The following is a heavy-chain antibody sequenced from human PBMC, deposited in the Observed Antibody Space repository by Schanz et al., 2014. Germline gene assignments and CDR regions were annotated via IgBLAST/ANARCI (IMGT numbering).Heavy chain of an antibody. V-gene: IGHV3-72*01. CDR1: GFTFSTYA. CDR2: SRNKGHSYTS. CDR3: ARRNFYDKSAAFDY. Sequence: VQLLQSGGALVQPGGSLRLSCSASGFTFSTYAMSWARQTPGKGLEWVGHSRNKGHSYTSEYAASVKGRFTISRDESESSLYLQMDSLKTEDTAVYYCARRNFYDKSAAFDYWGQGSLXTVSS. D-gene: IGHD3-9*01. J-gene: IGHJ4*02.